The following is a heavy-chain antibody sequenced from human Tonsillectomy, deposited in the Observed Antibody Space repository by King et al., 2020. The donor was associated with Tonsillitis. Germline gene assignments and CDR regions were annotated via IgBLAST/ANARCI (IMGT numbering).Heavy chain of an antibody. CDR1: GFTFSRFW. CDR2: INHDGSEK. Sequence: QLVQSGGGLVQPGGSLRLSCAASGFTFSRFWMTWVRQAPGIGPEWVANINHDGSEKSYMDSVKGRFTISRDNTKNSLYLQINSLRAEDTAVYYCARGRYTHSTEHTKTSVYLHINSLRAAATALYYSTRQVNSYPTPYDSYYLAVSAQWTTVTVSS. V-gene: IGHV3-7*04. CDR3: ARGRYTHSTEHTKTSVYLHINSLRAAATALYYSTRQVNSYPTPYDSYYLAV. D-gene: IGHD3-10*01. J-gene: IGHJ6*03.